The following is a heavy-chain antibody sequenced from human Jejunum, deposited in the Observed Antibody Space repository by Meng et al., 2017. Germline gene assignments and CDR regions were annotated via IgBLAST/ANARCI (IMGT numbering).Heavy chain of an antibody. D-gene: IGHD2-2*01. J-gene: IGHJ5*01. Sequence: GESLKISCKGSGYSFTNYWIDWVRQTPGKGLEWMGIIHPGDSNSRYSPSFQGQVTVSADKSISTAYLQWSSLKASDTAIYYCARHLDGASSWTGGFDSWGQGTPVTGAS. CDR1: GYSFTNYW. CDR2: IHPGDSNS. V-gene: IGHV5-51*01. CDR3: ARHLDGASSWTGGFDS.